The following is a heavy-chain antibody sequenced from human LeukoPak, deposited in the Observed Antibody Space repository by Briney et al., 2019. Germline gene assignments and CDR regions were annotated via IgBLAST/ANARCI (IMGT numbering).Heavy chain of an antibody. J-gene: IGHJ6*02. CDR3: AKDMGNDYDILTGYYYYYGMDV. Sequence: PGGSLRLSCAASGFTFSSYGMHWVRQAPGKGLEWVAFIRYDGSNKYYADSVKGRFTISRDNSKNTLYLQMNSLRAEDTAVYYCAKDMGNDYDILTGYYYYYGMDVWGQGTTVTVSS. CDR1: GFTFSSYG. CDR2: IRYDGSNK. D-gene: IGHD3-9*01. V-gene: IGHV3-30*02.